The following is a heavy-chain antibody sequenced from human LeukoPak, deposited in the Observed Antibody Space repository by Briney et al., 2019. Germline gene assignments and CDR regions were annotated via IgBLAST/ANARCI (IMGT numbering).Heavy chain of an antibody. CDR2: ISAYNGNT. V-gene: IGHV1-18*01. Sequence: GASVKVSCKASGYTFTSYGISWVRQAPGQGLERMGWISAYNGNTNYPQKVQGRVTMTTDTSTSTAYMELRSLRSDDTAVYYCARDEGYYDPTGLDYWSQGTLVTVSS. CDR1: GYTFTSYG. CDR3: ARDEGYYDPTGLDY. J-gene: IGHJ4*02. D-gene: IGHD3-22*01.